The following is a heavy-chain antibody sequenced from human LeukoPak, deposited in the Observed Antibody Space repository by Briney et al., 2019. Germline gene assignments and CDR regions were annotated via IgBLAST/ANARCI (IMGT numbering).Heavy chain of an antibody. CDR2: ISRTGGNT. CDR3: AKSLRFEDYTNLPFDS. CDR1: GFTFNSYA. J-gene: IGHJ4*02. Sequence: QTGGSLRLSCAASGFTFNSYAMNWVRQAPGKGLEWVSSISRTGGNTYYADSLKGRFTISRDNSKNTVHLQMNSLRAEDTAVYYCAKSLRFEDYTNLPFDSWGQGTLVTVSS. D-gene: IGHD3-10*01. V-gene: IGHV3-23*01.